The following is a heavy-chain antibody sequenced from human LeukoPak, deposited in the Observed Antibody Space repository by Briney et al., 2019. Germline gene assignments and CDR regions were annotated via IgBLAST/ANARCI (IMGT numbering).Heavy chain of an antibody. Sequence: KPSETLSLTCTVSGGSISSSSYYWGWIRQPPGRGLECIGSIYYSGSTYYNPSLKSRVTISVDTSKNQFSLKLSSVTAADTAVYYCARPSDIFTLYGSGSYSWFDPWGQGTLVTVSS. D-gene: IGHD3-10*01. CDR2: IYYSGST. CDR3: ARPSDIFTLYGSGSYSWFDP. J-gene: IGHJ5*02. CDR1: GGSISSSSYY. V-gene: IGHV4-39*07.